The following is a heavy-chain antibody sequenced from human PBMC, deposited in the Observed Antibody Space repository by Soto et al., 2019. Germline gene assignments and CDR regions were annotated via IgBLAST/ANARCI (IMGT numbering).Heavy chain of an antibody. V-gene: IGHV3-30*18. J-gene: IGHJ4*02. Sequence: QVQLVESGGGVVQPGRSLRLSCAASGFTFSSYGMHWVRQAPGKGLEWVAVISYDGSNKYYAHSVKGRFTITRDNSKNTLYMQMNSLRAEDTAVYYCAKDRDIVVVPAALHFDYWGQGTLVTVSS. D-gene: IGHD2-2*01. CDR1: GFTFSSYG. CDR2: ISYDGSNK. CDR3: AKDRDIVVVPAALHFDY.